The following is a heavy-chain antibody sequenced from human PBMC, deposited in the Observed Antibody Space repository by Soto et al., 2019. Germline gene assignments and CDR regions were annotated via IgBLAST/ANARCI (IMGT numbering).Heavy chain of an antibody. CDR1: GASISSGDYF. D-gene: IGHD6-19*01. CDR2: IYYSGSS. J-gene: IGHJ4*02. V-gene: IGHV4-30-4*01. CDR3: ASGGEGSIAVAG. Sequence: SETLSLTCTVSGASISSGDYFWSWIRQSPGKGLQWIGYIYYSGSSYYNPSLKSRVTISVDTSKNQFPLKLNSVSAADTAVYYCASGGEGSIAVAGWGQGTLVTVSS.